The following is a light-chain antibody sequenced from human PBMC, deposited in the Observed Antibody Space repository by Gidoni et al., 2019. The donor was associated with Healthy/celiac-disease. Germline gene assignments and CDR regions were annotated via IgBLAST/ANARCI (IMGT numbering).Light chain of an antibody. CDR3: QQYNSDSWT. CDR1: QSISSW. CDR2: KAS. V-gene: IGKV1-5*03. Sequence: DIQMTKSPSTLSASVGDSVTITCRASQSISSWLGWYQQKQGKAPKLLIYKASSLESGAPSRFSGSGSGTELILTISSLQPDDFATYYCQQYNSDSWTFGQGTKLEIK. J-gene: IGKJ2*02.